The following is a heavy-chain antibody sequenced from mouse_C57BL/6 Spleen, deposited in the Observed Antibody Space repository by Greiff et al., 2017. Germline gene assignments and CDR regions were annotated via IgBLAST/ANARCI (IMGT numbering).Heavy chain of an antibody. CDR2: INPSTGGT. J-gene: IGHJ1*03. CDR3: ARQCYYGSSCKYFDV. Sequence: VQLQQSGPELVKPGASVKISCKASGYSFTGYYMNWVKQSPEKSLEWIGEINPSTGGTTYNQKFKAKATLTVDKSSSTAYMQLKSLTSEDSAVYYCARQCYYGSSCKYFDVWGTGTTVTVSS. CDR1: GYSFTGYY. V-gene: IGHV1-42*01. D-gene: IGHD1-1*01.